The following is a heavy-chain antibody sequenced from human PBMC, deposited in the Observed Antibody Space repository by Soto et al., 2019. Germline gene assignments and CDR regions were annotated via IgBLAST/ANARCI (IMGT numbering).Heavy chain of an antibody. D-gene: IGHD4-17*01. CDR3: ARDRDDYGDSI. V-gene: IGHV1-69*04. CDR2: IIPILGIA. Sequence: SVKVSCTASGGTFSSYTISWVRQAPGQGLEWMGRIIPILGIANYAQKFQGRVTITADKSTSTAYMELSSLRSEDTAVYYCARDRDDYGDSIWGPGTLVTVSS. CDR1: GGTFSSYT. J-gene: IGHJ4*02.